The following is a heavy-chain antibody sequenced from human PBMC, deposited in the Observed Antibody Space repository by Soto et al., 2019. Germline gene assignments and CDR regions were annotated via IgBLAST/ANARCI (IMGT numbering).Heavy chain of an antibody. V-gene: IGHV3-30*18. CDR1: GFTFRSYG. D-gene: IGHD6-6*01. J-gene: IGHJ4*02. CDR3: AKDEGSSRPFDH. Sequence: QPGGSLRLSCAASGFTFRSYGMHWVRQAPGKGLEWVAAISYDERNKFYTDSVKGRFTISRDNSKNTLYLQMSSLKPEDTAVYYCAKDEGSSRPFDHWGQGTLVTVSS. CDR2: ISYDERNK.